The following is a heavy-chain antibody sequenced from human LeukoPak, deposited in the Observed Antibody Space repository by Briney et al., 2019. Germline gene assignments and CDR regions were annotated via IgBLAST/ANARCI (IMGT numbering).Heavy chain of an antibody. CDR2: IIPIFGTA. J-gene: IGHJ6*03. D-gene: IGHD1-26*01. Sequence: SVKVSCKASGYTFTGYYMHWVRQAPGQGLEWMGGIIPIFGTANYAQKFQGRVTITADESTSTAYMELSSLRSEDTAVYYCARDLHRVGATTRYYYYYMDVWGKGTTVTISS. CDR1: GYTFTGYY. V-gene: IGHV1-69*13. CDR3: ARDLHRVGATTRYYYYYMDV.